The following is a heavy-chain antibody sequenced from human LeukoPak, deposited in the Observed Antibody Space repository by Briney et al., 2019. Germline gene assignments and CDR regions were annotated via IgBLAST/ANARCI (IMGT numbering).Heavy chain of an antibody. V-gene: IGHV3-48*03. CDR2: ISSSGSTI. CDR3: ARDRRGTVVVGKRWDCFDY. D-gene: IGHD2-15*01. J-gene: IGHJ4*02. CDR1: GFTFSSHE. Sequence: GGSLRLSCAASGFTFSSHEMNWVRKAPGKGLEWVSYISSSGSTIYYADSVKGRFTISRDNAKNSLYLQMNSLRAEDTAVYYCARDRRGTVVVGKRWDCFDYWGQGTLVTVSS.